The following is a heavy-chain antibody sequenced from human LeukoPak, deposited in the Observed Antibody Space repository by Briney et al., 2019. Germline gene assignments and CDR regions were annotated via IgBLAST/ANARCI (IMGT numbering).Heavy chain of an antibody. J-gene: IGHJ5*02. CDR2: IKQDGSEK. D-gene: IGHD1-26*01. V-gene: IGHV3-7*01. Sequence: GGSLRLSCAASGFLLSNYWMGWVRRAPGKGPEWVANIKQDGSEKYYVDSVKGRFTISRDNAKKSLYLQMNSLRAEDTAMYYCARARGSYRWFDPWGQGTLVTVSS. CDR3: ARARGSYRWFDP. CDR1: GFLLSNYW.